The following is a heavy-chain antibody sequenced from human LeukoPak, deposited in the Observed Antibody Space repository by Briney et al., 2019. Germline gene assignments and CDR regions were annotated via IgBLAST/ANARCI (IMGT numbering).Heavy chain of an antibody. CDR1: GGSISSSSYY. V-gene: IGHV4-39*01. D-gene: IGHD6-13*01. J-gene: IGHJ4*02. CDR3: ARRGRMSSSWSTGIDY. Sequence: SETLSLTCTVSGGSISSSSYYWGWIRQPPGKGLEWIGSIYYSGSTYYNPSLKSRVTISVDTSKNQFSLNLTSVTVADTAVYYCARRGRMSSSWSTGIDYWGQGTLVTVSS. CDR2: IYYSGST.